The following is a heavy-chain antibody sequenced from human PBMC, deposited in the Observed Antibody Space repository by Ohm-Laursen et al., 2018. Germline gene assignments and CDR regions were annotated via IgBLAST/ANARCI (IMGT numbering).Heavy chain of an antibody. Sequence: ASVKVSCKASGYTFTGHYMHRVRQAPGQGLEWMGWINPNSGGTNYAQKFQGRVTLTRDTSISTAYMEVSRLRSDDTALYYCARGRQWLLQDAFDIWGQGTMVTVSS. CDR1: GYTFTGHY. D-gene: IGHD6-19*01. CDR2: INPNSGGT. V-gene: IGHV1-2*02. J-gene: IGHJ3*02. CDR3: ARGRQWLLQDAFDI.